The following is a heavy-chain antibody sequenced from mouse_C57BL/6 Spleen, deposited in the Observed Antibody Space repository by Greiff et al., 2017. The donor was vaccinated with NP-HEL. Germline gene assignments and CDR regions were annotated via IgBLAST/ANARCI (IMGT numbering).Heavy chain of an antibody. CDR1: GFTFTDYY. CDR3: ARSPIYYDYDGDAMDY. D-gene: IGHD2-4*01. J-gene: IGHJ4*01. CDR2: IRNKANGYTT. Sequence: EVKLMESGGGLVQPGGSLSLSCAASGFTFTDYYMSWVRQPPGKALEWLGFIRNKANGYTTEYSASVKGRFTISRDNSQSILYLQMNALRAEDSATYYCARSPIYYDYDGDAMDYWGQGTSVTVSS. V-gene: IGHV7-3*01.